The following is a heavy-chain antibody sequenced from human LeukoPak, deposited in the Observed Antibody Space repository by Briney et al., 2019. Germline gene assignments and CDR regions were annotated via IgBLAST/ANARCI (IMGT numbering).Heavy chain of an antibody. J-gene: IGHJ4*02. D-gene: IGHD5-12*01. CDR3: ASGSDIVATVHATFGDY. CDR2: ISSSAVTT. Sequence: QPGASLRLSCAASGFTFSNTAMNWVRQAPGRGLEWVSTISSSAVTTYYADSVKGRFTISRDNAKNSLYLQMNSLRAEDTAVYYCASGSDIVATVHATFGDYWGQGTLVTVSS. CDR1: GFTFSNTA. V-gene: IGHV3-23*01.